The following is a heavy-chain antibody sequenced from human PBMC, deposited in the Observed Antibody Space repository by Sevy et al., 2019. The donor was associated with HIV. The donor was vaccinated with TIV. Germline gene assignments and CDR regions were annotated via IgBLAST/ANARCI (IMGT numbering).Heavy chain of an antibody. D-gene: IGHD1-26*01. Sequence: GESLKISCKGSGYSFTTYWIGWVRQMPGKGLEWMGIIFPGDSDTRYSPSCQGQVTISADNSISTAYLQWSSLKASDTAIYYCARARGIPNYYYGMDVWGQGTTVTVS. CDR2: IFPGDSDT. J-gene: IGHJ6*02. CDR3: ARARGIPNYYYGMDV. CDR1: GYSFTTYW. V-gene: IGHV5-51*01.